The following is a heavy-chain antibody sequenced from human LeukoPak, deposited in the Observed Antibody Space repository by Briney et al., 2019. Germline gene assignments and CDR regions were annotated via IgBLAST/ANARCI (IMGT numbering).Heavy chain of an antibody. CDR2: TYYRSKWYN. D-gene: IGHD6-19*01. J-gene: IGHJ6*02. CDR3: ARENAKYSSGWYADYGMDV. V-gene: IGHV6-1*01. CDR1: GDSFSSNSAA. Sequence: SQTLSLTCAISGDSFSSNSAAWNWIRQSPSRGLEWLGRTYYRSKWYNDYAVSVKSLITINPDTSKNQFSLQLNSVTPEDTAVYYCARENAKYSSGWYADYGMDVWGQGTTVTVSS.